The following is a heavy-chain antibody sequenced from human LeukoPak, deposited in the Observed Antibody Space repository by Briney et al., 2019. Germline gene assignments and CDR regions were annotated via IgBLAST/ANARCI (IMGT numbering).Heavy chain of an antibody. CDR1: GFTFSSYA. V-gene: IGHV3-23*01. Sequence: GGSLRLSCAASGFTFSSYAISWVRQAPGKGLEWVSAISGSGGSTYYADSVKGRFTISRDNSKNTLYLQMNSLRAEDTAVYYCAKEITMIVVVTGCFDYWGQGTLVTVSS. CDR2: ISGSGGST. CDR3: AKEITMIVVVTGCFDY. D-gene: IGHD3-22*01. J-gene: IGHJ4*02.